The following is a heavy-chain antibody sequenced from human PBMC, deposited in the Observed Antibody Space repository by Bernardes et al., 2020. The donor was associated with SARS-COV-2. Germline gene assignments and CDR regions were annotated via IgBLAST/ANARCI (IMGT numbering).Heavy chain of an antibody. J-gene: IGHJ4*02. CDR3: ARAPPEAVAGMGLFDY. D-gene: IGHD6-19*01. CDR1: GGSISSISYY. V-gene: IGHV4-39*01. CDR2: IYYTGST. Sequence: SESLSLTCSVSGGSISSISYYWGWILQPPGKGLEWIGTIYYTGSTYYNPSLKSRVTISVDTSNNQFSLKLSSVTAADTAVYYCARAPPEAVAGMGLFDYWGQGTLVTVSS.